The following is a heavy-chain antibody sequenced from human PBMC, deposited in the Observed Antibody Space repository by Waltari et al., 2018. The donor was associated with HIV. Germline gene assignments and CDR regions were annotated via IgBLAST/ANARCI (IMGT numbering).Heavy chain of an antibody. D-gene: IGHD3-22*01. CDR3: ARDGGDSSGSFGY. Sequence: EVQLVESGGRLVKPGGSLRLYCAASRLTFSCYSMKWVRLAPGKGPEWVSAISRSSSYIYYADSVKGRFTISRDNAKNSLYLQMNSLRAEDTAVYYCARDGGDSSGSFGYWGQGTLVTVSS. J-gene: IGHJ4*02. V-gene: IGHV3-21*01. CDR2: ISRSSSYI. CDR1: RLTFSCYS.